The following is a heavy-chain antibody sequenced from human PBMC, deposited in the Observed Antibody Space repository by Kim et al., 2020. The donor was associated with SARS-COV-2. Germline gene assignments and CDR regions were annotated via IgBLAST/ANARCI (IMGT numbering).Heavy chain of an antibody. J-gene: IGHJ4*02. CDR3: ARRPYYGAPFDY. D-gene: IGHD1-26*01. Sequence: SSNHSPSRRVTISVDTSTHQFSLKLGSVTAADTAVYYCARRPYYGAPFDYWGQGTLVTVSS. V-gene: IGHV4-39*01.